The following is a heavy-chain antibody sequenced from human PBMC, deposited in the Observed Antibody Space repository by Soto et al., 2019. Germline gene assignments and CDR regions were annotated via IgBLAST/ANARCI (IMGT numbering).Heavy chain of an antibody. CDR1: VFTFSSYA. V-gene: IGHV3-30-3*01. D-gene: IGHD2-2*02. CDR3: ARDLGYCSSTSCYTLYYFDY. CDR2: ISYDGSNK. Sequence: GGSLRLSCAASVFTFSSYAMHWVRQAPGKGLEWVAVISYDGSNKYYADSVKGRFTISRDNSKNTLYLQMNSLRAEDTAVYYCARDLGYCSSTSCYTLYYFDYWGQGTLVTVSS. J-gene: IGHJ4*02.